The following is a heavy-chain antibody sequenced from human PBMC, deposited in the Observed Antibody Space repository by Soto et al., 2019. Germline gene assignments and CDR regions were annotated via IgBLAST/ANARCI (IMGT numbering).Heavy chain of an antibody. J-gene: IGHJ4*02. CDR1: GYTFTSHG. V-gene: IGHV1-18*01. D-gene: IGHD3-22*01. CDR2: ISAYNGNT. Sequence: ASVKVSCKASGYTFTSHGISWVRQAPGQGLEWMGWISAYNGNTNYAQKLQGRVTMTTDTSTSTAYMELRSLRSDDTAVYYCARVLYRGLYYDSSGYPDYWGQGTLVTVSS. CDR3: ARVLYRGLYYDSSGYPDY.